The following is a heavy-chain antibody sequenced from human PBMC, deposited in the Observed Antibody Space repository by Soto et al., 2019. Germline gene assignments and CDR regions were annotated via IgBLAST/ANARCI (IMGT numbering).Heavy chain of an antibody. J-gene: IGHJ4*02. D-gene: IGHD3-9*01. CDR3: ARALYYDILTGYYSFDY. V-gene: IGHV1-69*13. CDR1: GGTFSSYA. CDR2: IIPIFGTA. Sequence: ASVKVSCKASGGTFSSYAISWVRQAPGQGLEWMGGIIPIFGTANYAQKFQGRVTITADESTSTAYMELSSLRSEDTAVYYCARALYYDILTGYYSFDYWGQGTLATVSS.